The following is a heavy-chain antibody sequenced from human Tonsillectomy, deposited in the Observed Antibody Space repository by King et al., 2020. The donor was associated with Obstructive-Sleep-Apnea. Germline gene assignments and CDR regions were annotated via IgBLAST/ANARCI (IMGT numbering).Heavy chain of an antibody. CDR2: INPNSGGT. Sequence: QLVQSGPEVKKPGASVKVSCKASGYTFTDYYIHWVRQAPGQGLEWMGWINPNSGGTNYAQKFQDRVTMTRDTSISTVNMELSRLTSDDTAVYYCARDRPPAYGSGSKNWFDPWGQGTLVTVSS. D-gene: IGHD3-10*01. J-gene: IGHJ5*02. CDR1: GYTFTDYY. V-gene: IGHV1-2*02. CDR3: ARDRPPAYGSGSKNWFDP.